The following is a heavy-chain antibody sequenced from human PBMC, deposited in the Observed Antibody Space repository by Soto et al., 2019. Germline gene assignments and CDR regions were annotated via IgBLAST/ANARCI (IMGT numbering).Heavy chain of an antibody. CDR2: ISYDGSNK. D-gene: IGHD3-22*01. J-gene: IGHJ4*02. CDR3: AKDSGLYDSSGYCDY. CDR1: GLTFSSYS. V-gene: IGHV3-30*18. Sequence: GGSLRLSCAASGLTFSSYSMTWVRQAPGKGLEWVAVISYDGSNKYYADSVKGRFTISRDNSKNTLYLQMNSLRAEDTAVYYCAKDSGLYDSSGYCDYWGQGTLVTVSS.